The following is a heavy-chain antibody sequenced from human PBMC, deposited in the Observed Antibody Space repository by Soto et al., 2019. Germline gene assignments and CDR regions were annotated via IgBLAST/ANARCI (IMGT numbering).Heavy chain of an antibody. CDR2: IIKDGSET. D-gene: IGHD3-10*01. Sequence: GSLRLACAASGFTFSNYWMTWVRQAPGKGLEWVANIIKDGSETPYVDSVKGRFTISRDNAKNSLYLEMNSLRVEDTAVYYCARDWGVLGYWGQGTLVTVSS. V-gene: IGHV3-7*03. CDR3: ARDWGVLGY. CDR1: GFTFSNYW. J-gene: IGHJ4*02.